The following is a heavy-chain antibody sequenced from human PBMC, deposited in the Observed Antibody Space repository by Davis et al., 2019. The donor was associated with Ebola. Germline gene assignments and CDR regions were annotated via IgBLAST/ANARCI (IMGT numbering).Heavy chain of an antibody. D-gene: IGHD4-11*01. Sequence: GESLKISCAASGFLFSDFSMNWVRQAPGKALEWISFITSGSNAIRYADSVRGRFTVSRDNVKNSLFLEMSSLRDEDSAVYYCVRDYIFAFDLWGQGVRVTVSS. CDR2: ITSGSNAI. CDR3: VRDYIFAFDL. V-gene: IGHV3-48*02. CDR1: GFLFSDFS. J-gene: IGHJ5*02.